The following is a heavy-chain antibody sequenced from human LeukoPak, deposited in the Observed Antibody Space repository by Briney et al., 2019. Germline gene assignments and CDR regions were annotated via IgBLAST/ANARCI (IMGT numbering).Heavy chain of an antibody. CDR1: GDSITSSGSF. D-gene: IGHD3-10*01. J-gene: IGHJ4*02. CDR2: IYYTGSA. V-gene: IGHV4-31*03. CDR3: ARGSEFFEF. Sequence: SQTLSLTCTVSGDSITSSGSFWSWIRQHPGKGLEWIGYIYYTGSAYYNPSVESRLTISVDTSKNQFSLRLTPVTAADTAVYYCARGSEFFEFWGQGILVTVSS.